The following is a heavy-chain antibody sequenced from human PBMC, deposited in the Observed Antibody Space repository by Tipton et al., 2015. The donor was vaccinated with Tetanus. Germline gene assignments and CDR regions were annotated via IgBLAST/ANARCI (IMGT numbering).Heavy chain of an antibody. CDR2: ISSSSSTI. D-gene: IGHD2-2*01. CDR1: GFTFSSYS. CDR3: AKDDCSSTSCYPVYYYYGMDV. V-gene: IGHV3-48*01. J-gene: IGHJ6*02. Sequence: SLRLSCAASGFTFSSYSMNWVRQAPGKGLEWVSYISSSSSTIYYADSVKGRFTISRDNSKNTLYLQMNSLRAEDTAVYYCAKDDCSSTSCYPVYYYYGMDVWGQGTTVTVSS.